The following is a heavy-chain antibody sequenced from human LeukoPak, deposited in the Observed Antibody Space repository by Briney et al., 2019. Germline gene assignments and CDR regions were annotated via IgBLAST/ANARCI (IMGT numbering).Heavy chain of an antibody. J-gene: IGHJ6*02. CDR1: GGSISSYY. V-gene: IGHV4-59*08. CDR2: IYYSGST. D-gene: IGHD5-18*01. CDR3: ARHVVDTAMAQLGTKNYCYYGMDV. Sequence: SETLSLTCTVSGGSISSYYWSWIRQPPGKGLEWIGYIYYSGSTNYNPSLKSRVTISVDTSKNQFSLKLSSVTAADTAVYYCARHVVDTAMAQLGTKNYCYYGMDVWGQGTTVTVSS.